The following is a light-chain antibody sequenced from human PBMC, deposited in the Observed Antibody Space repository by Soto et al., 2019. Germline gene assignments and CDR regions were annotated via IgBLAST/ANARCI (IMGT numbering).Light chain of an antibody. CDR3: SSYTTSSTYV. CDR2: DVS. CDR1: SSDFGSFKY. Sequence: QSALTQPASVSGSPGQSITISCTGTSSDFGSFKYVSWYQQHPGKAPKLMIHDVSNRPSGVSSRFSGSKSGNTASLTISGLQADDEADYYCSSYTTSSTYVFGNGTKVTVL. V-gene: IGLV2-14*01. J-gene: IGLJ1*01.